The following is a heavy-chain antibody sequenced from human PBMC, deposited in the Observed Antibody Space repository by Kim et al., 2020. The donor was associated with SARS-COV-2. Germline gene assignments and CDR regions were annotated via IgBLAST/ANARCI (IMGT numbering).Heavy chain of an antibody. CDR1: GYSFTSYW. CDR3: ARLGGSTTGTTCLYY. D-gene: IGHD1-1*01. Sequence: GESLKISCKGSGYSFTSYWISWVRQMPGKGLEWMGRIDPSDSYTNYSPSFQGHVTISADKSISTAYLQWSSLKASDTAMYYCARLGGSTTGTTCLYYWGQGTLFTVSS. CDR2: IDPSDSYT. V-gene: IGHV5-10-1*01. J-gene: IGHJ4*02.